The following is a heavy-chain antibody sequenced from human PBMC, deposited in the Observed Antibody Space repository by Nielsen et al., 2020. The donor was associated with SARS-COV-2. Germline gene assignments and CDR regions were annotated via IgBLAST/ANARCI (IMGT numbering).Heavy chain of an antibody. Sequence: GESLKISCKGSGYSFTSYWIGWVRQMPGKGLEWMGIIYPGDSDTRYSPSFQGQVTISADKSISTAYLQWSSLKASDTAMYYCARHSQHGYSYGLGGSRQNDGISDYWGQGTLVTVSS. V-gene: IGHV5-51*01. CDR2: IYPGDSDT. J-gene: IGHJ4*02. D-gene: IGHD5-18*01. CDR1: GYSFTSYW. CDR3: ARHSQHGYSYGLGGSRQNDGISDY.